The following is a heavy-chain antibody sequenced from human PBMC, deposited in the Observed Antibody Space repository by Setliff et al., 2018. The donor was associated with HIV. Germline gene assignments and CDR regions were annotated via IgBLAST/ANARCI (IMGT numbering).Heavy chain of an antibody. D-gene: IGHD3-3*01. CDR2: IYYSGST. J-gene: IGHJ5*02. CDR3: ALRVRDELTIFDIVKTRRRWFDP. V-gene: IGHV4-30-4*08. CDR1: GGSISSGDYY. Sequence: PSETLSLTCTVSGGSISSGDYYWSWIRQPPGKGLEWIGYIYYSGSTYYNPSLKSRVTISVDTSKNQFSLTLTSVTAADTAIYYCALRVRDELTIFDIVKTRRRWFDPWGQGTPVTVSS.